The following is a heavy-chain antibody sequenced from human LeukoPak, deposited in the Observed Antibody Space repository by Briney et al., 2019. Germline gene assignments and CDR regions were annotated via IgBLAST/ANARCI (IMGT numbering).Heavy chain of an antibody. CDR1: GFTFNNYA. CDR3: VACSSGSCYGDRFDP. D-gene: IGHD2-2*01. V-gene: IGHV3-23*01. Sequence: GGSLRLSCAASGFTFNNYAMSWVRQAPGKGLEWVSAVSVSGDSYFPDSVKGRFTISRDNSKHTLYLQMNSLRAEDAAVYYCVACSSGSCYGDRFDPWGQGTLVTVSS. CDR2: VSVSGDS. J-gene: IGHJ5*02.